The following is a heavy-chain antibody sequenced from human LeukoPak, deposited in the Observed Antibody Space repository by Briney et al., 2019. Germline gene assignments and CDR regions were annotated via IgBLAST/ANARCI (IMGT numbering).Heavy chain of an antibody. D-gene: IGHD3-3*01. V-gene: IGHV4-39*01. Sequence: PSETLYLTCTVSGGSISSSSYYWGWIRQPPGKGLEWIGSIYYSGSTYYNPSLKSRVTISVDMSKNQFSLKLSSVSAADTAVYYCARNNLEWLYTRWGQGTMVTVSS. CDR2: IYYSGST. CDR1: GGSISSSSYY. J-gene: IGHJ3*01. CDR3: ARNNLEWLYTR.